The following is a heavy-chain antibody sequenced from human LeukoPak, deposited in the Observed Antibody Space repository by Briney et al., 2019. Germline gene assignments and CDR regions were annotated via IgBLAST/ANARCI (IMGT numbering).Heavy chain of an antibody. J-gene: IGHJ6*02. V-gene: IGHV3-30*03. CDR2: ISFDGSNE. D-gene: IGHD1-14*01. Sequence: GGSLRLSCAASGFIFSCCGMHWVRQAPGKGLEWVALISFDGSNEYYADSVKGRFTISRDNSKNTLYLQVNSLRTEDMAVYYCAGSGISVSWMGMDVWGQGTTVTVSS. CDR3: AGSGISVSWMGMDV. CDR1: GFIFSCCG.